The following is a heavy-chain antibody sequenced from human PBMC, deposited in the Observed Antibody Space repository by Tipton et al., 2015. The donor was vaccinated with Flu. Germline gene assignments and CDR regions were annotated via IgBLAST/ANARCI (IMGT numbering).Heavy chain of an antibody. CDR2: IYYSGST. Sequence: TLSLTCTVSGASISSGGAYWTWIRQHPGKGLEWIGCIYYSGSTYYNPSLQSRVSISVDTSKNQFSLKLNSVTAADTAVYYCATTTYYYGSGSHDYWGQGTLVTVSS. CDR3: ATTTYYYGSGSHDY. CDR1: GASISSGGAY. V-gene: IGHV4-31*03. J-gene: IGHJ4*02. D-gene: IGHD3-10*01.